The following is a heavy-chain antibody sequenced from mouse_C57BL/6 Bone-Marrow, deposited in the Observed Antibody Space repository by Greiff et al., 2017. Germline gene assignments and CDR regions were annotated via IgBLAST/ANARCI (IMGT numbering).Heavy chain of an antibody. CDR3: ARDYYDYDDGTWFAY. J-gene: IGHJ3*01. CDR2: IFPGSGST. D-gene: IGHD2-4*01. CDR1: GYTFTDYY. V-gene: IGHV1-75*01. Sequence: VMLVESGPELVKPGASVKISCKASGYTFTDYYINWVKQRPGQGLEWIGWIFPGSGSTYYNEKFKGKATLTVDKSSSTAYMLLSSLTSEDSAVYFCARDYYDYDDGTWFAYWGQGTLVTVSA.